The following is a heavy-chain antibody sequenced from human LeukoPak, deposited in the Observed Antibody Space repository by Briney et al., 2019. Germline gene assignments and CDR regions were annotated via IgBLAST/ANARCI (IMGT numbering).Heavy chain of an antibody. D-gene: IGHD3-22*01. V-gene: IGHV1-2*02. Sequence: ASVKVSCKASGYTFTGYYMHWVRQAPGQGLEWMGWINPNSGGTNYALKFQGRVTMTRDTSISTAYMELSRLRSDDTAVYYCASGGLGYYDSSGFWGSWFDPWGQGTLVTVSS. CDR2: INPNSGGT. J-gene: IGHJ5*02. CDR1: GYTFTGYY. CDR3: ASGGLGYYDSSGFWGSWFDP.